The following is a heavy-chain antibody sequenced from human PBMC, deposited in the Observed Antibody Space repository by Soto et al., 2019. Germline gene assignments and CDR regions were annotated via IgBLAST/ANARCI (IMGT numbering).Heavy chain of an antibody. CDR1: GFTFSSYA. V-gene: IGHV3-23*01. J-gene: IGHJ4*02. D-gene: IGHD3-3*01. CDR2: ISGSGGST. Sequence: GGSLRLSCAASGFTFSSYAMSWVRQAPGKGLEWVSAISGSGGSTYYADSVKGRFTISRDNSKSTLYLQMNSLRAEDTAVYYCAKDWSLEWVVFDYWGQGTLVTVSS. CDR3: AKDWSLEWVVFDY.